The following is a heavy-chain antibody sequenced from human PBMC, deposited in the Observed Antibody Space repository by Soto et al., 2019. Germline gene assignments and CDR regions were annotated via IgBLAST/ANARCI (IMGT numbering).Heavy chain of an antibody. CDR3: ARALPPSGIAVAGRGYYYYYGMDV. CDR1: GGTFSSYA. CDR2: IIPIFGTA. Sequence: ASVKVSCKASGGTFSSYAISWVRQAPGQGLEWMGGIIPIFGTANYAQKFQGRVTITADESTSTAYMELSSLRSEDTAVYYCARALPPSGIAVAGRGYYYYYGMDVWGQGTTVTVSS. D-gene: IGHD6-19*01. J-gene: IGHJ6*02. V-gene: IGHV1-69*13.